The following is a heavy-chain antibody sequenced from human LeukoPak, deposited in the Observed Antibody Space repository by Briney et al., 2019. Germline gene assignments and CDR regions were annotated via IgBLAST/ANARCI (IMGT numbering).Heavy chain of an antibody. CDR3: ARGLPYYYGSGSQSPFDY. CDR1: GGSISSGGYY. Sequence: MPSETLSLTCTVSGGSISSGGYYWSWIRQHPGKGLEWIGYIYYSGSTYYNPSLKSRVTISVDTSKNQFSLKLSSVTAADTAVYYCARGLPYYYGSGSQSPFDYWGQGTLVTVSS. D-gene: IGHD3-10*01. V-gene: IGHV4-31*03. J-gene: IGHJ4*02. CDR2: IYYSGST.